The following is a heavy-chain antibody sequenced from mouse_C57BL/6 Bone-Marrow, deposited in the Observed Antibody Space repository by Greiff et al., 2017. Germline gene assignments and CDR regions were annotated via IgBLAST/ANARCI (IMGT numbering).Heavy chain of an antibody. CDR1: GYTFTSYW. V-gene: IGHV1-69*01. Sequence: QVQLQQPGAELVMPGASVKLSCKASGYTFTSYWMHWVKQRPGQGLEWIGEIDPSDSYTNYNQKFKGKSTLTVDKSSSTDYMQLSSLTSEDSAVYYCAREETGTNFDYWCQGTTLTVSS. CDR2: IDPSDSYT. CDR3: AREETGTNFDY. J-gene: IGHJ2*01. D-gene: IGHD4-1*01.